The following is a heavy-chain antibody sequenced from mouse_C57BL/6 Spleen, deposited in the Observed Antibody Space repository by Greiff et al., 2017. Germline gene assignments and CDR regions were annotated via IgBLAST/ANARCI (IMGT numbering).Heavy chain of an antibody. V-gene: IGHV1-26*01. D-gene: IGHD2-5*01. Sequence: VQLQQSGPELVKPGASVKISCKASGYTFTDYYMNWVKQSHGKSLEWIGDINPNNGGTSYNQKFKGKATLTVDKSSSTAYMELRSLTSEDSAVYYCARRGYGVTTVWGSPYFDYWGQGTTLTVSS. CDR2: INPNNGGT. CDR3: ARRGYGVTTVWGSPYFDY. CDR1: GYTFTDYY. J-gene: IGHJ2*01.